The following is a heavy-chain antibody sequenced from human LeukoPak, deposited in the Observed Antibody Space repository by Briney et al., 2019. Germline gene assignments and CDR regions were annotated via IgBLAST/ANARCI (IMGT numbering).Heavy chain of an antibody. Sequence: SGPTLVKPTETLTLTCTFSGFSLSSSGVGVGWIRQPPGKALEWFAFIYWDVDRRYSTSLKSRLTITKVPFKSLGVLTMTNNNPGDTATYLCARMYSVSSSVGLNYWGQGTLATVSS. J-gene: IGHJ4*02. CDR1: GFSLSSSGVG. D-gene: IGHD6-6*01. V-gene: IGHV2-5*02. CDR3: ARMYSVSSSVGLNY. CDR2: IYWDVDR.